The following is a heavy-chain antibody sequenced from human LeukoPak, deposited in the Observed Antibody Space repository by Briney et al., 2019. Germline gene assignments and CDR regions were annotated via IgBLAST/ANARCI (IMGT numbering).Heavy chain of an antibody. CDR1: GGSISSYY. CDR2: IYYSGST. Sequence: ASETLSLTCTVSGGSISSYYWSWIRQPPGKGLEWIGYIYYSGSTNYNPSLKSRVTISVDTSKNQFSLKLSSVTAADTAVYYCARQTDYDYYYGMDVWGQGATVTVSS. D-gene: IGHD1-14*01. CDR3: ARQTDYDYYYGMDV. V-gene: IGHV4-59*08. J-gene: IGHJ6*02.